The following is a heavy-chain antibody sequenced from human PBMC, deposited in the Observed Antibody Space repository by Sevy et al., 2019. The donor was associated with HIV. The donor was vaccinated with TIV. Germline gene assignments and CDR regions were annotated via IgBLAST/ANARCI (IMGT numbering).Heavy chain of an antibody. V-gene: IGHV3-33*01. CDR3: VSGAYYYESRTENFDY. D-gene: IGHD3-22*01. CDR1: GFTFSSYG. CDR2: IWYDGSNK. J-gene: IGHJ4*02. Sequence: GGSLRLSCAASGFTFSSYGMHWVRQAPGKGLEWVALIWYDGSNKYYAHSVKGRFTISRDKSKNTLYLQMYSLGAEDTAVYYCVSGAYYYESRTENFDYWGQGTLVTVSS.